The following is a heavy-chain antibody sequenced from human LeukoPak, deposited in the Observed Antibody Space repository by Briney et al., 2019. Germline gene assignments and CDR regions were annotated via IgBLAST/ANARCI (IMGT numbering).Heavy chain of an antibody. CDR3: VREGAVNDYGDYRPFDY. CDR2: ISSNGDST. CDR1: GFTFSTYS. Sequence: GGSLRLSCAASGFTFSTYSMVWVRQAPGKGLEYVSAISSNGDSTHYANSVKGRFTISRDNSKNTLYLQMGSLRAEDMAAYYCVREGAVNDYGDYRPFDYWGQGTLVTVSS. J-gene: IGHJ4*02. D-gene: IGHD4-17*01. V-gene: IGHV3-64*01.